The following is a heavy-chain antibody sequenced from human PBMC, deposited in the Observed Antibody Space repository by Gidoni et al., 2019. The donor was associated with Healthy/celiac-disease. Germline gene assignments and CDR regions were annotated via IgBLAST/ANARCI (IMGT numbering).Heavy chain of an antibody. D-gene: IGHD3-10*01. J-gene: IGHJ3*02. Sequence: QLPLVQSVAAVTNPGSSVTVSCKASVGPSTRYAISWGRHAPGQGLEWMGRILPILGIANDAQKFQGRVTITADKATSTAYMELSSLRSEDTAVYYCARAGYGSGTKNDALDIWGQGTMVTVSS. V-gene: IGHV1-69*04. CDR3: ARAGYGSGTKNDALDI. CDR1: VGPSTRYA. CDR2: ILPILGIA.